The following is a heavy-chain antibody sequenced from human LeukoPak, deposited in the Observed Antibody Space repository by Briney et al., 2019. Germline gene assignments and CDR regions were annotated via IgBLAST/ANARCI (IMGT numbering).Heavy chain of an antibody. CDR2: IYTSGST. CDR3: STGMLRGLAPVFLDY. J-gene: IGHJ4*02. D-gene: IGHD3-10*01. Sequence: SETLSLTCTVSGGSISSYYWSWIRQPAGKGLEWIGRIYTSGSTNYNPSLKSRVTMSVDTSKNQFSLKLSSVTAADTAVYYCSTGMLRGLAPVFLDYWGQGTLVTVSS. CDR1: GGSISSYY. V-gene: IGHV4-4*07.